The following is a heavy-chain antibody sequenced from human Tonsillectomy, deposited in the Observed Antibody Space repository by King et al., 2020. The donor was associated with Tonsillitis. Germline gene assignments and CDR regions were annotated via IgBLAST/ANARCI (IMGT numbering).Heavy chain of an antibody. V-gene: IGHV3-48*04. CDR1: GFTFSSYS. CDR2: ISSSSSTI. CDR3: AREYYYDSSGTTNCRDV. Sequence: VQLVESGGGLVQPGGSLRLSCAASGFTFSSYSMNWVRQAPGKGLEWVSYISSSSSTIYYADSVKGRFTISRDNAKNSLYLQMNSLRAEDTAVYYCAREYYYDSSGTTNCRDVWGQGTTFTVP. D-gene: IGHD3-22*01. J-gene: IGHJ6*02.